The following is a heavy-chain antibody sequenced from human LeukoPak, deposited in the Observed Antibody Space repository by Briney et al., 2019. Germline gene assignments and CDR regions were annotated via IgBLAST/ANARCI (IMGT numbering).Heavy chain of an antibody. J-gene: IGHJ4*02. V-gene: IGHV1-18*04. D-gene: IGHD5-12*01. CDR3: ARGPHERSGYPDD. CDR1: GYTFTGYY. Sequence: ASVKVSCKASGYTFTGYYMHWVRQAPGQGLEWMGWISPYNGNTNYAQKFQGRVTLTTDTSTSTAYMELRSLRSDDTAVYYCARGPHERSGYPDDWGQGTLVTVSS. CDR2: ISPYNGNT.